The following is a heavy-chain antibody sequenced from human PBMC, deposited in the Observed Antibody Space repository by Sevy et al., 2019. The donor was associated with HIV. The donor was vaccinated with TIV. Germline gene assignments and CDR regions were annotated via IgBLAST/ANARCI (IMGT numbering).Heavy chain of an antibody. J-gene: IGHJ4*02. CDR3: AREKKLPAPATVGFDF. Sequence: GGSLRLSCAASGFTFSDYAMSWLRQVPGKGLEWVSAISGSGGRTYYADSVKGRFTISRDNSRNTLYVRMDSLRAEDTAIYYCAREKKLPAPATVGFDFWGQGSLVTVSS. D-gene: IGHD4-17*01. V-gene: IGHV3-23*01. CDR2: ISGSGGRT. CDR1: GFTFSDYA.